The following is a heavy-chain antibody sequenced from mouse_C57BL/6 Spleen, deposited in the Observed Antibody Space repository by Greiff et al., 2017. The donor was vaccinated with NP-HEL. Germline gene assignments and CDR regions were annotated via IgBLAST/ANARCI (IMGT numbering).Heavy chain of an antibody. Sequence: VQLQQSGPELVKPGASVKISCKASGYAFSSSWMNWVKQRPGKGLEWIGRIYPGDGDTNYNGKFKGKATLTADKSSSTAYMQLSSLTSEDSAVYFCARSYDYDVSWFAYWGQGTLVTVSA. CDR3: ARSYDYDVSWFAY. J-gene: IGHJ3*01. CDR2: IYPGDGDT. CDR1: GYAFSSSW. D-gene: IGHD2-4*01. V-gene: IGHV1-82*01.